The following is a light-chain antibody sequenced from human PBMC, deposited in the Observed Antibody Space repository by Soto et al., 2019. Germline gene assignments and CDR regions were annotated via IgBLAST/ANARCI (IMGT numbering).Light chain of an antibody. CDR1: SSNIGSNS. J-gene: IGLJ2*01. CDR2: NNN. Sequence: QSVLTQPPSASGTPGQRVTISCSGSSSNIGSNSVNWYQQLPGTAPKRLIYNNNHRPSGVPDRFSGSKSGTSGSLAISGLQSEDEADCYCAAWDDSLNGLVFGGGTKLTVL. CDR3: AAWDDSLNGLV. V-gene: IGLV1-44*01.